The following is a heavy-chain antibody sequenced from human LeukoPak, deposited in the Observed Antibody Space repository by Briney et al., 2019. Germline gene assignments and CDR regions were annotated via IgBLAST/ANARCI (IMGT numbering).Heavy chain of an antibody. V-gene: IGHV4-39*07. CDR2: IYYSGST. J-gene: IGHJ3*02. CDR1: GGYISSSSYY. Sequence: SETLSLTCTVSGGYISSSSYYWGWIRQPPGKGLEWIGSIYYSGSTYYNPSLKSRVTISVDTSKNQFSLKLSSVTAADTAVYYCARDLIMITFGGVIFGMNAFDIWGQGTMVTVSS. CDR3: ARDLIMITFGGVIFGMNAFDI. D-gene: IGHD3-16*02.